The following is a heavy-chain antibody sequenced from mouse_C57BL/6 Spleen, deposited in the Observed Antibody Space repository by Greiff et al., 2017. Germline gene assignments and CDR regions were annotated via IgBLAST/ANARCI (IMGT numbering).Heavy chain of an antibody. CDR2: ISSGSSTI. D-gene: IGHD1-1*01. V-gene: IGHV5-17*01. J-gene: IGHJ4*01. CDR1: GFTFSDYG. CDR3: ARGGGSSYPYYAMDY. Sequence: EVKLMESGGGLVKPGGSLKLSCAASGFTFSDYGMHWVRQAPEKGLEWVAYISSGSSTIYYADTLKGLFTISRDNAKNTLFMQTTSLRSADTARYYCARGGGSSYPYYAMDYWGQGTSVTVSS.